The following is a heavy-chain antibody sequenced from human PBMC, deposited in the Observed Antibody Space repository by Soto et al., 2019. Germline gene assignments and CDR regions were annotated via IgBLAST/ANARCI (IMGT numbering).Heavy chain of an antibody. D-gene: IGHD3-9*01. J-gene: IGHJ6*02. CDR1: GFTFSSYA. CDR3: AKVYKDILAGYPRYYYGMDV. CDR2: ISGSGGST. Sequence: GGSLRLSCAASGFTFSSYAMSWVRQASGKGLESVSAISGSGGSTYYAASVTGRFTISRDDSNNTLYLQMNSLRAEDAALYYCAKVYKDILAGYPRYYYGMDVWGQGTTVTVSS. V-gene: IGHV3-23*01.